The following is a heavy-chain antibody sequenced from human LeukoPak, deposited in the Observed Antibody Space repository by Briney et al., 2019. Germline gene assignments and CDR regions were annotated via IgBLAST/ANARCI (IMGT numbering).Heavy chain of an antibody. Sequence: SETLSLTCTVSGGSIDSSSYYWGWIRQPPGKGLECIGTIYYSGSSYYKPSLQSRVSISVDTYKNEFSLKLSSVTAADTAVYYCARFDYGDYYFDYWGRGTLVTVSS. J-gene: IGHJ4*02. D-gene: IGHD4-17*01. CDR3: ARFDYGDYYFDY. CDR2: IYYSGSS. V-gene: IGHV4-39*01. CDR1: GGSIDSSSYY.